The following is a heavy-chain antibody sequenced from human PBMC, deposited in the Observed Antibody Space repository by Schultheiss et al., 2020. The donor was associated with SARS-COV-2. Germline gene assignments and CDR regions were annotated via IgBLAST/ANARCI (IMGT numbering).Heavy chain of an antibody. Sequence: SVKVSCKASGGPFSSYAISWVRQAPGQGLEWMGGIIPIFGTANYAQKFQGRVTITADESTSTAYMELSSLRSEDTAVYYCARDGPVLRYFDRGGYYYYGMDVWGQGTTVTVSS. CDR2: IIPIFGTA. V-gene: IGHV1-69*13. CDR1: GGPFSSYA. D-gene: IGHD3-9*01. J-gene: IGHJ6*02. CDR3: ARDGPVLRYFDRGGYYYYGMDV.